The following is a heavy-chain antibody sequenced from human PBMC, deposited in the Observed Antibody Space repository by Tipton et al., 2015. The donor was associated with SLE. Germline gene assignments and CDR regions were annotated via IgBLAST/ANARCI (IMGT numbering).Heavy chain of an antibody. J-gene: IGHJ4*02. D-gene: IGHD6-6*01. CDR2: ISYDGSNK. V-gene: IGHV3-30*04. CDR3: ATVSSSSVIFAY. CDR1: GFTFSSYA. Sequence: SLRLSCAASGFTFSSYAMHWVRQAPGKGLEWVAVISYDGSNKYYADSVKGRFTISRDNSKNTLYLQMNSLRAEDTAVYYCATVSSSSVIFAYWGQGTLVTVSS.